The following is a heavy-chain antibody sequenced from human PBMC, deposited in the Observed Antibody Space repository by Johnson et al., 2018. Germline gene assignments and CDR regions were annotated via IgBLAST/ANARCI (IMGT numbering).Heavy chain of an antibody. CDR3: AKDSTDIVVVPAAIPHYYYYYGMDV. Sequence: VQLVQSGGGVVQPGRSLRLSCAASGFTFSSYVMHWVRQAPGKGLEWVALIWYDGTNKYHVDSVKGRFTISRDNSKNPLYLQMNSLRAEDRAVYYWAKDSTDIVVVPAAIPHYYYYYGMDVWGQGTTVTVSS. CDR2: IWYDGTNK. CDR1: GFTFSSYV. D-gene: IGHD2-2*02. V-gene: IGHV3-33*06. J-gene: IGHJ6*02.